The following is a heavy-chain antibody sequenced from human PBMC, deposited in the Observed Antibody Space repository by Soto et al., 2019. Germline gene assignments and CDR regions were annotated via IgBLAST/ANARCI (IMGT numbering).Heavy chain of an antibody. CDR1: GFTFSSYE. J-gene: IGHJ6*02. CDR3: ARVADTASYGMDV. V-gene: IGHV3-48*03. CDR2: ISSSGSTI. D-gene: IGHD5-18*01. Sequence: GGSLRLSCAASGFTFSSYEMNWVRQAPGKGLEWVSYISSSGSTIYYADSVKGRFTISRDNAKNSLYLQMNSLRAEDTAVYYCARVADTASYGMDVWGQGTTVTVSS.